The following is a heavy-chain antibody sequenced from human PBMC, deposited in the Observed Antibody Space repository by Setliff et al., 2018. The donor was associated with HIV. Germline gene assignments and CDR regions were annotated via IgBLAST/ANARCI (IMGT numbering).Heavy chain of an antibody. V-gene: IGHV4-38-2*01. Sequence: PSETLSLTCAVSGYSIGSAFSWGWIRRPPGKGLESPGRGLEWIGHIYHSGSTYYNPSLRSRITMSIDTSKNHFSLKLTSVTAADTAVYYCARVWLHFGDDIPRFDPWGQGILVTVSS. CDR3: ARVWLHFGDDIPRFDP. CDR1: GYSIGSAFS. J-gene: IGHJ5*02. D-gene: IGHD4-17*01. CDR2: IYHSGST.